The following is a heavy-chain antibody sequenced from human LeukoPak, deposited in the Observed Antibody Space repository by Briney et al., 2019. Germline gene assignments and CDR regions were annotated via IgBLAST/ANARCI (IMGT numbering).Heavy chain of an antibody. CDR1: GFIFSSYS. CDR3: ARDPMTDCSGGSCYSATFDY. Sequence: GSLRLSCAASGFIFSSYSMNWVRQAPGKGLEWIGSIYHSGSTNYNPSLKSRVTISVDKSKNQFSLKLSSVTAADTAVYYCARDPMTDCSGGSCYSATFDYWGQGTLVTVSS. J-gene: IGHJ4*02. CDR2: IYHSGST. V-gene: IGHV4-4*02. D-gene: IGHD2-15*01.